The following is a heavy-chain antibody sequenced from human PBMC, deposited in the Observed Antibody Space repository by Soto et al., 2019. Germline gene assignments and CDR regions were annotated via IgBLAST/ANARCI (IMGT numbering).Heavy chain of an antibody. J-gene: IGHJ3*02. CDR3: ARAPGYKAGTGAFDI. CDR1: GFTFSSYG. V-gene: IGHV3-30*03. CDR2: ISYDGSNK. D-gene: IGHD2-2*02. Sequence: GGSLRLSCAASGFTFSSYGMHWVRQAPGKGLEWVAVISYDGSNKYYADSVKGRFTISRDNSKNTLYLQMNSLRAEDTAVYYCARAPGYKAGTGAFDIWGQGTMVTVSS.